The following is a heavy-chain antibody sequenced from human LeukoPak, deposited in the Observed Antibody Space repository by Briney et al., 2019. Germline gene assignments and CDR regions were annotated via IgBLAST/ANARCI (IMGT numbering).Heavy chain of an antibody. CDR3: AREWWFGELLAHAFDI. CDR1: GYTFTGYY. D-gene: IGHD3-10*01. CDR2: INPNSGGT. Sequence: ASVKVSCKASGYTFTGYYMHWVRQAPGQGLEWMGWINPNSGGTNYAQKFQGRVTMTRDTSIRTAYMELSRLRSDDTAVYYCAREWWFGELLAHAFDIWGQGTMVTVSS. J-gene: IGHJ3*02. V-gene: IGHV1-2*02.